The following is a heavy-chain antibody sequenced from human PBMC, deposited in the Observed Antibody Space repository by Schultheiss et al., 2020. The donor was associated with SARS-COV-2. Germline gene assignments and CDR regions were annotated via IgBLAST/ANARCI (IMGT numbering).Heavy chain of an antibody. Sequence: ASVKVSCKASGYTFTSYYMHWVRQAPGQGLEWMGWISAYNGNTNYAQKLQGRVTMTTDTSTSTAYMELRSLRSDDTAVYYCARATYYYDSSPGYWGQGTLVTVSS. D-gene: IGHD3-22*01. J-gene: IGHJ4*02. CDR2: ISAYNGNT. V-gene: IGHV1-18*04. CDR3: ARATYYYDSSPGY. CDR1: GYTFTSYY.